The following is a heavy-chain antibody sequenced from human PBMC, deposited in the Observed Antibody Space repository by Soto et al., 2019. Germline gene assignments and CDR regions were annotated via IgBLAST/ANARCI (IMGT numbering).Heavy chain of an antibody. CDR1: GYTFTGYF. CDR3: ARVIRGAYYNSPLDT. CDR2: INPYSGGA. D-gene: IGHD3-10*01. J-gene: IGHJ5*02. V-gene: IGHV1-2*02. Sequence: ASVKVSCKASGYTFTGYFMHWVRQAPGQGLEWMGWINPYSGGADYAQSFQGRVTMTRDASISTVYMELSRLRFDDTAVYYCARVIRGAYYNSPLDTWGQGTVVTVSS.